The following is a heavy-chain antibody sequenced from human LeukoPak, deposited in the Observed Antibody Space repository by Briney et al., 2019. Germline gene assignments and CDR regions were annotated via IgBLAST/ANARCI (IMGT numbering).Heavy chain of an antibody. J-gene: IGHJ6*02. D-gene: IGHD6-6*01. CDR3: ARASPADYYGMDV. CDR1: GFTFSVYA. V-gene: IGHV3-48*01. CDR2: ITSSGSTI. Sequence: PGRSLRLSCAASGFTFSVYAMHWVRQAPGKGLEWVSYITSSGSTISYADSVKGRFTISRDNSKNTVYLQMNSLRAEDTAVYYCARASPADYYGMDVWAQGTTVTVSS.